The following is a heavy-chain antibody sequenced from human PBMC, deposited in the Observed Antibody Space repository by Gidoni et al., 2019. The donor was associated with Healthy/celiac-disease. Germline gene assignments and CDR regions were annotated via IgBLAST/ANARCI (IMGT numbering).Heavy chain of an antibody. Sequence: QVQLVESGGGVVKPGGSLRLPCAASGFTFSSYDMHWVRQAPGKGLEGVAIISYDGSNKYYADSVKGRFTISRDNSKNTLYLQMNSLRAEDTAVYYCAKEGHSSSWYFYYYYMDVWGKGTTVTVSS. V-gene: IGHV3-30*18. D-gene: IGHD6-13*01. CDR1: GFTFSSYD. J-gene: IGHJ6*03. CDR2: ISYDGSNK. CDR3: AKEGHSSSWYFYYYYMDV.